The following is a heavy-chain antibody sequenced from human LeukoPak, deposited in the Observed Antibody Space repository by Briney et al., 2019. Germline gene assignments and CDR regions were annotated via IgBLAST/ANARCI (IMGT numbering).Heavy chain of an antibody. CDR3: AKEGPLKQQLVQRLYYFDY. Sequence: PGGSLRLSCAASGFTFSSYAMSWVRQAPGKGLEWVSAISGSGGSTYYADSVKGRFTISRDNSKNTLYLQMNSLRAEDTAVYYCAKEGPLKQQLVQRLYYFDYWGQGTLVTVSS. CDR1: GFTFSSYA. V-gene: IGHV3-23*01. D-gene: IGHD6-13*01. J-gene: IGHJ4*02. CDR2: ISGSGGST.